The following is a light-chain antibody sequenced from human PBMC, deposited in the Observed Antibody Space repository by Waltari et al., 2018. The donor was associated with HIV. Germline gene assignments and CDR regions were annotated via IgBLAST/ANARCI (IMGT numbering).Light chain of an antibody. Sequence: QSVLTPQPSASPPPGNSVTTLCSRRIPHLRSNNLYWYQQLPGEAPKLLIYFNNQRPSGVPDRFSGSKSGTSASLAISGLQSEDEADYYCAARDDSLHGVVFGGGTKVTVL. CDR3: AARDDSLHGVV. J-gene: IGLJ3*02. CDR1: IPHLRSNN. CDR2: FNN. V-gene: IGLV1-44*01.